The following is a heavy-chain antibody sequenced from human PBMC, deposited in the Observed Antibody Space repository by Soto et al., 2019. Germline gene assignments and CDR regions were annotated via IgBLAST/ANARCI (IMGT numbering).Heavy chain of an antibody. V-gene: IGHV1-69*08. D-gene: IGHD3-3*01. CDR3: ARDRHYDFWSGYYSYYFDY. CDR1: GGTFSSYT. Sequence: QVQLVQSGAEVKKPGSSVKVSCKASGGTFSSYTISWVRQAPGQGLEWMGRIIPILGIANYAQKFQGRVTITADKATSTAYMELNSLRSEDTAVYYCARDRHYDFWSGYYSYYFDYWGQGTLVTVSS. CDR2: IIPILGIA. J-gene: IGHJ4*02.